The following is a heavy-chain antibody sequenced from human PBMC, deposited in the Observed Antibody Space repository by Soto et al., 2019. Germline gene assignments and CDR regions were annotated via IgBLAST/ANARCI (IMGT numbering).Heavy chain of an antibody. CDR1: GFTFSRYA. Sequence: EEQLLESGGGLVQPGGSLRLSCAAYGFTFSRYAMTWVRQAAGQGLEWVSTIISTGGTTYYADSVKGRFTISRDNSKNTLYLQMNSLRAEDTAVYYCAKVYGDYYHAFPMWGQGTMVTVSS. V-gene: IGHV3-23*01. J-gene: IGHJ3*02. CDR3: AKVYGDYYHAFPM. D-gene: IGHD4-17*01. CDR2: IISTGGTT.